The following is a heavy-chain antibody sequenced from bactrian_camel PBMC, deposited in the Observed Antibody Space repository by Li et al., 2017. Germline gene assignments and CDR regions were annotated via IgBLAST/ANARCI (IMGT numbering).Heavy chain of an antibody. V-gene: IGHV3S6*01. CDR2: IYTVASHT. Sequence: HVQLVESGGGLVQPGGSLRLSCSAGGSTSMYWWMGWVRQTPGKGLEWVSGIYTVASHTDYVDSVKGRFTISRNNVKNTVYLQMNSLKSDDTALYYCAARSGLSWADPYLDYWGQGTQVTVS. D-gene: IGHD5*01. J-gene: IGHJ4*01. CDR3: AARSGLSWADPYLDY. CDR1: GSTSMYWW.